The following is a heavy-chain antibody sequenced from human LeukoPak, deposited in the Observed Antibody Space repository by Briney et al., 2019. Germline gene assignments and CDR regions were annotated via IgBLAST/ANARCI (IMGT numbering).Heavy chain of an antibody. J-gene: IGHJ4*02. CDR1: GGSISSYY. V-gene: IGHV4-59*01. CDR3: AREPYGSGTFDY. Sequence: SETLSLTCTVSGGSISSYYWSWIRQPPGKGLEWIGYIYYSGSTNYNPSLESRVTISVDTSKNQFSLKLSSVTAADTAEYYCAREPYGSGTFDYWGQGTLVTVSA. CDR2: IYYSGST. D-gene: IGHD3-10*01.